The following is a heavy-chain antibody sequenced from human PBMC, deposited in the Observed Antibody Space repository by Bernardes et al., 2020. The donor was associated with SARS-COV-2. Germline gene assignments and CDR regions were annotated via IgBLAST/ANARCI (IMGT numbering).Heavy chain of an antibody. Sequence: GGSLRLSCAACGFTFSSYWMHWVHQAPGKGLVWVSRINSDGSSTSYADSVKGRFTISRDNAKNTLYLQMNSLRAEDTAVYYCASARAAYSSSWYFSAPGQNWFDPWGQGTLVTVSS. CDR1: GFTFSSYW. D-gene: IGHD6-13*01. J-gene: IGHJ5*02. CDR2: INSDGSST. CDR3: ASARAAYSSSWYFSAPGQNWFDP. V-gene: IGHV3-74*01.